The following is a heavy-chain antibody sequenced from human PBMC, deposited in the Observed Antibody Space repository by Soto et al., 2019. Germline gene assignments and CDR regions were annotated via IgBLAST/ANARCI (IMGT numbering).Heavy chain of an antibody. D-gene: IGHD5-12*01. V-gene: IGHV3-33*01. CDR3: ARDLGVASNDYYYYGMDV. Sequence: QVQLVESGGGVVQPGRSLRLSCAASGFTFSSYGMHWVRQAPGKGLEWVAVIWYDGSNKYYADSVKGRFTISRDNSKNTXXLQMNSLRAEDTAVYYCARDLGVASNDYYYYGMDVWGQGTTVTVSS. J-gene: IGHJ6*02. CDR2: IWYDGSNK. CDR1: GFTFSSYG.